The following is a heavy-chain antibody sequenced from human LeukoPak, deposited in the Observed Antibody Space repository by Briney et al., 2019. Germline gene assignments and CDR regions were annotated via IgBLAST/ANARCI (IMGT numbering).Heavy chain of an antibody. Sequence: SVKVSCKASGYTFTSYDINWVRQAPGQGLEWMGGIIPIFGTANYAQKFQSRVTITADESTSTAYMELSSLRSEDTAVYYCARTYYYDSSGYYSISGFLDNWGQGTMVTVSS. CDR3: ARTYYYDSSGYYSISGFLDN. D-gene: IGHD3-22*01. CDR1: GYTFTSYD. CDR2: IIPIFGTA. J-gene: IGHJ3*02. V-gene: IGHV1-69*13.